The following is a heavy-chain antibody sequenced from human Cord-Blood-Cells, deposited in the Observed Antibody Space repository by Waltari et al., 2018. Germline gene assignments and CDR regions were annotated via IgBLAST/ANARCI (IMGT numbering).Heavy chain of an antibody. D-gene: IGHD4-17*01. CDR2: ISSSSSYV. V-gene: IGHV3-21*01. CDR1: GFTFSSYS. J-gene: IGHJ4*02. CDR3: ARGGDYGDYPDY. Sequence: EVQLVESGGGLVKPGGSLRLSCAASGFTFSSYSMNWVRQAPGKGLEWVSSISSSSSYVYYADSGKGRFTISRYNTKNSLYLQMNSLRAEDTAVYYCARGGDYGDYPDYWGQGTLVTVSS.